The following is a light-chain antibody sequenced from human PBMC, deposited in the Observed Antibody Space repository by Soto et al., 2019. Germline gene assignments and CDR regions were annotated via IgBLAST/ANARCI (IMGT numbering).Light chain of an antibody. J-gene: IGKJ5*01. CDR2: KAS. Sequence: DIPMTQSPSTVSVSVGDRVTITCGASQTISSWLAWYQQKPGKAPKLLIYKASTLKSGVPSRFSGSGSGTEFTLTISSLQPDDFAVYYCQQYNNWPITFGQGTRLEI. CDR1: QTISSW. CDR3: QQYNNWPIT. V-gene: IGKV1-5*03.